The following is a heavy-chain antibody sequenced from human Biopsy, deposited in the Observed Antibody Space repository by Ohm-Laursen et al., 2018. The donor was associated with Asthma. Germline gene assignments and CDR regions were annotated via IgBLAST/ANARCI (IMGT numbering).Heavy chain of an antibody. J-gene: IGHJ6*02. CDR2: ISYDGSNK. CDR3: ASYEVVTGILPMDV. CDR1: GFTFSSYG. Sequence: SLRLSCSASGFTFSSYGMHWVRQAPGKGLEWVAVISYDGSNKYYGDSVKGRFTISRDSSKNTVYLQMNSLRAEDTAVYYCASYEVVTGILPMDVWGQGATVTVSS. V-gene: IGHV3-30*03. D-gene: IGHD2-21*02.